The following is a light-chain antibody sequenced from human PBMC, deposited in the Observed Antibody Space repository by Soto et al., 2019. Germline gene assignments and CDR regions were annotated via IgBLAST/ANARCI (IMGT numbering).Light chain of an antibody. CDR2: AAS. CDR1: QSISTY. Sequence: DLQMTQSPSSLSASIGDRVTITCRASQSISTYLSWYQQKPGKAPKLLIYAASNLQSGVPSRFGGSGSGTDFTLTISSLQPEDFATYYCQQSYSIPLTFGGGTKVEFK. CDR3: QQSYSIPLT. J-gene: IGKJ4*01. V-gene: IGKV1-39*01.